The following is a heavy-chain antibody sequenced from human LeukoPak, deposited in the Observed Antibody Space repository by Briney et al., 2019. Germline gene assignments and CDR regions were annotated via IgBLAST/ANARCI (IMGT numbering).Heavy chain of an antibody. J-gene: IGHJ4*02. CDR2: IFYSGSA. CDR1: GASISRSDFY. Sequence: SQTLSLTCTVSGASISRSDFYWGWIRQPPGKGLEWIGSIFYSGSAYYNPSLKSRVTISVDTSKNQFSLKVTSVTAADTAVYYCARDRAYGSGKYDDSIDYWGLGTLVTVSS. V-gene: IGHV4-39*07. D-gene: IGHD3-10*01. CDR3: ARDRAYGSGKYDDSIDY.